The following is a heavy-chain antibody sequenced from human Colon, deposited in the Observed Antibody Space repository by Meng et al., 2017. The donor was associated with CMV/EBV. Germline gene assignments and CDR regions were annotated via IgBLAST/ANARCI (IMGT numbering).Heavy chain of an antibody. CDR3: AKVNMGAITYDYGLDV. CDR2: ISSESEST. J-gene: IGHJ6*02. V-gene: IGHV3-23*01. CDR1: GFTFSSYW. Sequence: GGSLRLSCAASGFTFSSYWMSWVRQAPGKGLEWVSSISSESESTNYADSVKGRFTISRDNSKNTLYLQMNSLRAEDTAVYYCAKVNMGAITYDYGLDVWGQGTTVTVSS. D-gene: IGHD1-26*01.